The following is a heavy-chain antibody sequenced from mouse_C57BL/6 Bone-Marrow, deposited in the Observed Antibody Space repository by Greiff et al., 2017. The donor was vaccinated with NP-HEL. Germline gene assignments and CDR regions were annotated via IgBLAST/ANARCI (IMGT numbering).Heavy chain of an antibody. CDR2: IYPGNSDT. CDR3: TARYYSNSYWYFDV. D-gene: IGHD2-5*01. V-gene: IGHV1-5*01. Sequence: VQLQQSGTVLVRPGASVKMSCKTSGYTFTSYWMHWVKQRPGQGLEWIGAIYPGNSDTSYNQKFKGKAKLTAVTSASTAYMELSSLTTEDSAVYYCTARYYSNSYWYFDVWGTGTTVTVSS. CDR1: GYTFTSYW. J-gene: IGHJ1*03.